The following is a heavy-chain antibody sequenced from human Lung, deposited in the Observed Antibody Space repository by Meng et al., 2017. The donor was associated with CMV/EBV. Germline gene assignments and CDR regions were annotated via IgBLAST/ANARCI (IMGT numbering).Heavy chain of an antibody. J-gene: IGHJ3*02. CDR1: GGSISSTNYY. V-gene: IGHV4-39*06. CDR2: IYYSGTT. CDR3: ARDVGVYTLASYNGFDI. Sequence: SETXSLXXTVAGGSISSTNYYRGWSRQPPGERPEWIGSIYYSGTTYYNPSLKSRVTILIDRSKKQFALNLKSVTAADTAVYYCARDVGVYTLASYNGFDIWGPGTXVTVSS. D-gene: IGHD2-2*02.